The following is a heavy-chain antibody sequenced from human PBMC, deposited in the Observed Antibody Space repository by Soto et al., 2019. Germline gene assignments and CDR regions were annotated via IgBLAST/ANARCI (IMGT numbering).Heavy chain of an antibody. J-gene: IGHJ3*02. CDR1: GFSLSTSGVS. Sequence: QITLKESGPTLVKPTQTLTLTCTLSGFSLSTSGVSVGWIRQPPGKALEWLALIYWDDDKRYSPSLKSRLTITKDTSKNQVVLIMTNIDPVDTATYYCAHRVVGEDAFDIWGQGTVVTVSS. V-gene: IGHV2-5*02. CDR2: IYWDDDK. CDR3: AHRVVGEDAFDI.